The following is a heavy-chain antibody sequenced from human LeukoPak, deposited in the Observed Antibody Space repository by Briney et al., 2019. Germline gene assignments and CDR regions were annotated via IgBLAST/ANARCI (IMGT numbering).Heavy chain of an antibody. J-gene: IGHJ5*02. CDR1: GGTFCSYA. D-gene: IGHD6-19*01. CDR3: ARAPKAVAGTCWFDP. Sequence: SVKVSCKASGGTFCSYAISWVRQAPGQGLEWMGGIIPIFGTANYAQKFQGRVTITADESTSTAYMELSSLRSEDTAVYYCARAPKAVAGTCWFDPWGQGTLVTVSS. V-gene: IGHV1-69*01. CDR2: IIPIFGTA.